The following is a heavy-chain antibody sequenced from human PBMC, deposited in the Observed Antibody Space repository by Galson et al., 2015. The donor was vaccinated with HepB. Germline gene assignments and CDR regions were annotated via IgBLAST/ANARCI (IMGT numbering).Heavy chain of an antibody. CDR3: ARDDGSYRFDY. Sequence: SCAASGFTFSSYAMHWVRQAPGQGLEWMGWISGYNGNTNSAQTLQGRVTLTTDTSTSTAYMELRSLTSDDTAVYYCARDDGSYRFDYWGQGTLVTVSS. CDR2: ISGYNGNT. CDR1: GFTFSSYA. D-gene: IGHD1-26*01. J-gene: IGHJ4*02. V-gene: IGHV1-18*01.